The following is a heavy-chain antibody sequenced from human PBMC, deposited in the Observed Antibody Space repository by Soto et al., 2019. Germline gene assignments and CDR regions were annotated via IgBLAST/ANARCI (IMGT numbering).Heavy chain of an antibody. Sequence: QVQLVQSGAEVKKPGASVKVSCKASGYTFTSYAMHWVRQAPGQRLEWMGWINAGNGNTKYSQQFQGRVTITRDTAVGTGYMELSRLRSEDTAVYYCARVECLSYDDYCCQGTLVTVSS. D-gene: IGHD3-16*01. CDR3: ARVECLSYDDY. V-gene: IGHV1-3*01. CDR1: GYTFTSYA. J-gene: IGHJ4*02. CDR2: INAGNGNT.